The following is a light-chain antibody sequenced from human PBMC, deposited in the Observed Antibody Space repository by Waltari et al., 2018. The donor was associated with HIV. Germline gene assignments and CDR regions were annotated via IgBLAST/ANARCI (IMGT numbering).Light chain of an antibody. J-gene: IGLJ3*02. V-gene: IGLV6-57*01. CDR3: QSYDSSNWV. CDR2: EDN. CDR1: SGSIASNY. Sequence: NFMLTQPHSVSESPGKTVTISCTRSSGSIASNYVQWYQQRPGSSPTTVIYEDNQRPSGVPDLCSGSIDSSSNSASLTISGLKTEDEADYYCQSYDSSNWVFGGGTKLTVL.